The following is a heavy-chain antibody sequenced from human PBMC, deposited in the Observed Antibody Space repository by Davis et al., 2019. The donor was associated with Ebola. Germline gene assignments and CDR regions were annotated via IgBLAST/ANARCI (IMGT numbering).Heavy chain of an antibody. J-gene: IGHJ6*02. CDR3: ARGWVPVYSSGWYDDDLGYYYYGMDV. CDR2: INAGNGNT. CDR1: GYTFTSYA. Sequence: AASVKVSCKASGYTFTSYAMHWVRQAPGQRLEWMGWINAGNGNTKYSQKFQGRVTITRDTSASTAYMELSSLRSEDTAVYYCARGWVPVYSSGWYDDDLGYYYYGMDVWGQGTTVTVSS. D-gene: IGHD6-19*01. V-gene: IGHV1-3*01.